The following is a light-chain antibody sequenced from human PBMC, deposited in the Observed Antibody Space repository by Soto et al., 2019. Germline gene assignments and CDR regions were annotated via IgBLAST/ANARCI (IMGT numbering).Light chain of an antibody. V-gene: IGKV3-20*01. Sequence: EIVLTQSPVTLSLSPGERATLSCRASQSVSSSYLDWYQQKPGQAPRLLVYGASSRATGIPGRFSGSGSGTDFPLTISRLAPEDFAMYYCQRYGSSPWTFGQGSKVEIK. CDR3: QRYGSSPWT. J-gene: IGKJ1*01. CDR1: QSVSSSY. CDR2: GAS.